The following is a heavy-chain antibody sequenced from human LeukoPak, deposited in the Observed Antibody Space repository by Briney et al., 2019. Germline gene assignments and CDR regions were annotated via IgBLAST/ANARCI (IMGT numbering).Heavy chain of an antibody. Sequence: GVSVKVSCKASGYTFTGYYMHWVRQAPGQGLEWMGWINPNSGGTNYAQKFQGRVTMTRDTSISTAYMELSSLRSEDTAVYYCARHNSGYGPFDYWGQGTLVTVSS. V-gene: IGHV1-2*02. CDR1: GYTFTGYY. D-gene: IGHD5-12*01. CDR3: ARHNSGYGPFDY. J-gene: IGHJ4*02. CDR2: INPNSGGT.